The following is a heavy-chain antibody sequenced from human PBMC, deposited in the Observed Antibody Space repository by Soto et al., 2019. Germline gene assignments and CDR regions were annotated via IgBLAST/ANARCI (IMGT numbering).Heavy chain of an antibody. V-gene: IGHV4-34*01. CDR2: INHSGST. Sequence: PSEPLSLTCAVYGGSFSGYFWKWSRQSPGKGLEWIGEINHSGSTNYNASLKSRVTISVDRSKKQSSLKLRSVTAADTAFYSCARARVAVAGTLDYWGQGTLVTVSS. J-gene: IGHJ4*02. D-gene: IGHD6-19*01. CDR3: ARARVAVAGTLDY. CDR1: GGSFSGYF.